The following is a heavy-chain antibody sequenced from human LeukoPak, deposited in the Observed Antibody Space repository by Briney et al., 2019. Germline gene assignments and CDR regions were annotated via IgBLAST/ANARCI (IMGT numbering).Heavy chain of an antibody. CDR2: IYYSGST. J-gene: IGHJ3*02. Sequence: SETLSLTCTVSGGSISSSSYYLGWIRQPPGKGLEWIGSIYYSGSTYYNPSLKSRVTISVDTSKNQFSLKLSSVTAADTAVYYCARSYSSGWYEAFDIWGQGTMVTVSS. CDR3: ARSYSSGWYEAFDI. CDR1: GGSISSSSYY. V-gene: IGHV4-39*01. D-gene: IGHD6-19*01.